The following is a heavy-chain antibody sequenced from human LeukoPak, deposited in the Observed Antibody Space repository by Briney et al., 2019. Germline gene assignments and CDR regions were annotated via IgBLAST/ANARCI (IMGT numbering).Heavy chain of an antibody. V-gene: IGHV3-23*01. CDR2: IRGSGGST. D-gene: IGHD5-18*01. J-gene: IGHJ4*02. Sequence: PGGSLRLSCAASGFTFSSYAMSWVRQAPGKGLEWVSAIRGSGGSTYYADSVKGRFAISRDNSKNTLYLQMNSLRAEDTAVYYCAKDRQYRYARSWGLDYWGQGTLVTVSS. CDR1: GFTFSSYA. CDR3: AKDRQYRYARSWGLDY.